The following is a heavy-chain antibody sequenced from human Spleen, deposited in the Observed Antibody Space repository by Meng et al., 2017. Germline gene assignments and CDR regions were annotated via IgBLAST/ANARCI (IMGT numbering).Heavy chain of an antibody. CDR3: AGGGYYDILNA. V-gene: IGHV4-34*01. CDR2: INQSGSI. J-gene: IGHJ4*02. CDR1: GGSFSDYY. D-gene: IGHD3-9*01. Sequence: SETLSLTCAVYGGSFSDYYGTWIRQTPGKGLEWIGEINQSGSINYHPSLKSRVTISVNTSKNRFSLKLTSVTAADTAVYYCAGGGYYDILNAWGRGTMVTVSS.